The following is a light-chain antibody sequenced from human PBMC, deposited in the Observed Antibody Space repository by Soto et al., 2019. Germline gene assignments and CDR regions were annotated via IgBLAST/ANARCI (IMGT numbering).Light chain of an antibody. V-gene: IGKV3-20*01. CDR3: HQYNDWPRT. Sequence: EIVLTHSPGTLSLSPGERATLSCRASQSVSNNYLAWYQQKPGQAPRLLIYDVSRRATGIPDRFSGSGSGTEFTLTITSLQSEDLAVYYCHQYNDWPRTFGQGTRLEIK. CDR2: DVS. J-gene: IGKJ5*01. CDR1: QSVSNNY.